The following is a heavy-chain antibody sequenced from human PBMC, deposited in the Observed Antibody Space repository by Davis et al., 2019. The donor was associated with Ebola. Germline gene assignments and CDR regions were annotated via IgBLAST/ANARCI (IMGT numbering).Heavy chain of an antibody. CDR3: AKDTSNIWFDI. J-gene: IGHJ3*02. Sequence: GGSLRLSCAASGFVFRNYVMSWVRQAPGKGLEWVSTLGTSADTYYADSVKGRFTISRDNSKNTLYLQMNGLRVEDTAIYYCAKDTSNIWFDIWGQGTNVTASS. D-gene: IGHD1-26*01. V-gene: IGHV3-23*01. CDR1: GFVFRNYV. CDR2: LGTSADT.